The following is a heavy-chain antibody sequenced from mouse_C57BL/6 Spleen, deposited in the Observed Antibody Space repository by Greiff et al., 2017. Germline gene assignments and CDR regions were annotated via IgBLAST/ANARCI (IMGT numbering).Heavy chain of an antibody. CDR3: ARECGNWYFDV. CDR1: GYTFTSYW. V-gene: IGHV1-52*01. CDR2: IDPSDSET. Sequence: VKLQQPGAELVRPGSSVKLSCKASGYTFTSYWMHWVKQRPIQGLEWIGNIDPSDSETHYNQKFKDKATLTVDKSSSTAYMQLSSLTSEDSAVYYCARECGNWYFDVWGTGTTVTVSS. D-gene: IGHD2-10*02. J-gene: IGHJ1*03.